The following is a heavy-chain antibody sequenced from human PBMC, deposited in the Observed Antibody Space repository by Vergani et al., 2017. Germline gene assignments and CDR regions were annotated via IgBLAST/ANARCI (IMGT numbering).Heavy chain of an antibody. Sequence: ESGPTLVKPTQTLTLTCTFSGFSLTTGGEGVGWIRQPPGKGLEWIGSIYRTGRTHFNPSLKSRVTISVDTSNNHFSLRLNSLTAADTAVYYCARRSGIVYDIFIGTQYFFDFWGQGTLVTVSS. CDR1: GFSLTTGGE. V-gene: IGHV4-38-2*02. CDR3: ARRSGIVYDIFIGTQYFFDF. CDR2: IYRTGRT. J-gene: IGHJ4*02. D-gene: IGHD3-9*01.